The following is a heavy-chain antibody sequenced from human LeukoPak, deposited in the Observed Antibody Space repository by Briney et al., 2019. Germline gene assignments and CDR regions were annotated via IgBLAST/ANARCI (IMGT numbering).Heavy chain of an antibody. V-gene: IGHV1-18*01. J-gene: IGHJ6*03. CDR3: ARDSSPMYYMDV. D-gene: IGHD6-13*01. Sequence: ASVKVSCKASGYTFTSYGISWVRQAPGQGLEWMGWVSAYNGNTNYAQKLQGRVTMTTDTSTSTAYMELRSLRSDDTAVYYCARDSSPMYYMDVWGKGTTVTVSS. CDR2: VSAYNGNT. CDR1: GYTFTSYG.